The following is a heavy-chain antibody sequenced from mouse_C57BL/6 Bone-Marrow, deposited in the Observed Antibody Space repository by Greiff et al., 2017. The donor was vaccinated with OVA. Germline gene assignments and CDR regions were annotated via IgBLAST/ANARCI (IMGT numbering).Heavy chain of an antibody. D-gene: IGHD2-4*01. J-gene: IGHJ4*01. CDR1: RFTFSDYG. V-gene: IGHV5-17*01. CDR2: ISSGSSTI. CDR3: ARAYDYGYAMDY. Sequence: EVKVVESGGGLVKPGGSLKLSCAASRFTFSDYGMHWVRQAPEKGLEWVAYISSGSSTIYYADTVKGRFTISRDNAKNTLFLQMTSLRSEDTAMYYCARAYDYGYAMDYWGQGTSVTVSS.